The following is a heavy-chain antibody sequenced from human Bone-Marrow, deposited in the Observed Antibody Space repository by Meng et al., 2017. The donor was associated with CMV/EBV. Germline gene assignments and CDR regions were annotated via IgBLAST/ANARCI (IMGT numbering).Heavy chain of an antibody. V-gene: IGHV3-23*01. CDR1: GFTFSSYA. D-gene: IGHD3-10*01. J-gene: IGHJ6*02. Sequence: GGSLRLSCAASGFTFSSYAMSWVRQAPGKGLEWVSAISGSGGSTYYADSVKGRFTISRDNAKNSLYLQMNSLRAEDTAVYYCARARVRGLKYDYYGMDVWGQGTTVTVSS. CDR2: ISGSGGST. CDR3: ARARVRGLKYDYYGMDV.